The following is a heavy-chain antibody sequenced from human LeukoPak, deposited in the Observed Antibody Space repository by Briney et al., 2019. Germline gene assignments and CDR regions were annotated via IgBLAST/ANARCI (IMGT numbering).Heavy chain of an antibody. Sequence: GGSLRLSCEVSGFTFSRYEMNWVRQAPGKGLEWISFISGSGAPIYYADSVKGRFTISRDNAKNSLYLQMNTLRAEDTAVYYCARGSDTAMVLFYYFDYWGQGTLVTVSS. CDR1: GFTFSRYE. J-gene: IGHJ4*02. D-gene: IGHD5-18*01. CDR3: ARGSDTAMVLFYYFDY. V-gene: IGHV3-48*03. CDR2: ISGSGAPI.